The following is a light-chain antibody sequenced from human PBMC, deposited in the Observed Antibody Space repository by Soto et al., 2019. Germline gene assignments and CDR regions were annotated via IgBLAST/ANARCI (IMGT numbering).Light chain of an antibody. CDR2: EVG. CDR1: KNDIGVYVF. V-gene: IGLV2-8*01. J-gene: IGLJ1*01. CDR3: KSYAGSNTYV. Sequence: QSALTQPPSASGSPGQSVTISCTGTKNDIGVYVFFSWYQHRPGNAPRVIIYEVGQRTSGVPDRFSGSKSGNTASLTVSWRQAADEADYFCKSYAGSNTYVFGSGTKLTV.